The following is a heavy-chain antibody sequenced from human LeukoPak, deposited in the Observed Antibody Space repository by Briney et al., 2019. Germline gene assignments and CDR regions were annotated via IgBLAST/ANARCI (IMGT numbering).Heavy chain of an antibody. CDR1: GGTFSSYA. Sequence: SVTVSCKASGGTFSSYAISWVRQAPGQGLEWMGGIIPIFGTANYAQKFQGRVTITTDESTSTAYMELSSLRSEDTAVYYCARSGSQTGRRKTRDAFDIWGQGTMVTVSS. CDR3: ARSGSQTGRRKTRDAFDI. V-gene: IGHV1-69*05. CDR2: IIPIFGTA. J-gene: IGHJ3*02. D-gene: IGHD1-26*01.